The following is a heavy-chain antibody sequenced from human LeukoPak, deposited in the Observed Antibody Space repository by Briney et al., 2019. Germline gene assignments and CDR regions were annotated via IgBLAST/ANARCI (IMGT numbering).Heavy chain of an antibody. J-gene: IGHJ5*02. CDR3: ARDSGYSYGYGFDP. CDR2: IYYSGST. D-gene: IGHD5-18*01. Sequence: ATLSLTCSVSGGSISSYYWSWIRQPPGKGLEWIGYIYYSGSTNYNPSLKSRVTISVDTSKNQFSLKLSSVTAADTAVYYCARDSGYSYGYGFDPWGQGTLVTVSS. V-gene: IGHV4-59*01. CDR1: GGSISSYY.